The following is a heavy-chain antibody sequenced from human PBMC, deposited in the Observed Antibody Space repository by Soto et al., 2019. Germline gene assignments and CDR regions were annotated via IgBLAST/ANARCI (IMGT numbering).Heavy chain of an antibody. Sequence: SETLSLTCAVYGGSFSGYYWSWIRQPPGKGLEWIGEINHSGSTNYNPSLKSRVTISVDTSKNQFSLKLSSVTAADTAVYYCARGFPSEPDRYYYYYMDVWGKGTTVTVSS. CDR3: ARGFPSEPDRYYYYYMDV. J-gene: IGHJ6*03. V-gene: IGHV4-34*01. D-gene: IGHD1-1*01. CDR2: INHSGST. CDR1: GGSFSGYY.